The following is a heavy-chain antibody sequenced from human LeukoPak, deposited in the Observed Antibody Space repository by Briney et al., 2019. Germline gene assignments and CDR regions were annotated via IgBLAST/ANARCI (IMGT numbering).Heavy chain of an antibody. CDR2: ISSSSSYI. J-gene: IGHJ4*02. D-gene: IGHD3-22*01. V-gene: IGHV3-21*01. CDR1: GFTFSSYS. CDR3: ARVDSSGYSTDY. Sequence: GGSLRLSCAAPGFTFSSYSMNWVRQAPGKGLEWVSSISSSSSYIYYADSVKGRFTISRDNAKNSLYLQMNSLRAEDTAVYYCARVDSSGYSTDYWGQGTLVTVSS.